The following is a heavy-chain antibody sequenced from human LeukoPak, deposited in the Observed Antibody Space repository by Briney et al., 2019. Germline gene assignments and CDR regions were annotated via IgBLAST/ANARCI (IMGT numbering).Heavy chain of an antibody. J-gene: IGHJ5*02. D-gene: IGHD3-3*01. CDR3: ARGPTIFGVVIRRNWFDP. CDR2: INHSGST. Sequence: SETLSLTCAVYGGSFSGYYWSWIRQPPGKGLEWIGEINHSGSTNYNPSLKSRVTISVDTSKNQFSLKLSSVTAADTAVYYCARGPTIFGVVIRRNWFDPWGQGTLVTVSS. CDR1: GGSFSGYY. V-gene: IGHV4-34*01.